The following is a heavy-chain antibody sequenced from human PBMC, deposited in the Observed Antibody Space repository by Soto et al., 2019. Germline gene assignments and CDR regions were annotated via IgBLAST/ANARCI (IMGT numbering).Heavy chain of an antibody. CDR1: GGSISSGGYS. D-gene: IGHD1-20*01. CDR3: ASRITGTTANYYYGMDV. CDR2: IYHSGST. J-gene: IGHJ6*02. V-gene: IGHV4-30-2*01. Sequence: QLQLQESGSGLVKPSQTLSLTCAVSGGSISSGGYSWSWIRQPPGKGLEWIGYIYHSGSTYYNPSLKSRVTISVDRSKNQFSLKLSSVTAADTAVYYCASRITGTTANYYYGMDVWGQGTTVTVSS.